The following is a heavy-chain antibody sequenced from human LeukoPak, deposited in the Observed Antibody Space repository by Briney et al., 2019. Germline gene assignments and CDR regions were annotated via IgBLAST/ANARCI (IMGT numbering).Heavy chain of an antibody. CDR1: GYPFNTFG. J-gene: IGHJ6*02. D-gene: IGHD3-3*01. Sequence: ASVKVSCKTSGYPFNTFGVSWARQAPGQGLEFLGWTNTYNGNTKYVQKFQGRVTMTTDTSSNTAYMELRSLRSDDTAIYYCATYDFSVDDYYAMVVWGQGTTVTVSS. V-gene: IGHV1-18*01. CDR2: TNTYNGNT. CDR3: ATYDFSVDDYYAMVV.